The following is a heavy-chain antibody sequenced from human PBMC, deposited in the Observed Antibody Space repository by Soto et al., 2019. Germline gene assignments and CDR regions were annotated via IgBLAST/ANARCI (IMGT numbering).Heavy chain of an antibody. D-gene: IGHD4-17*01. V-gene: IGHV4-39*01. CDR3: AGTSGIRGDYGDYRYYYGMDV. J-gene: IGHJ6*02. CDR2: IYYSGST. Sequence: SETLSLTCTVSGGSISSSSYYWGWIRQPPGKGLEWIGSIYYSGSTYYNPSLKSRVTISVDTSKNQFSLKLSSVTAADTAVYYCAGTSGIRGDYGDYRYYYGMDVWGQGTTVTVSS. CDR1: GGSISSSSYY.